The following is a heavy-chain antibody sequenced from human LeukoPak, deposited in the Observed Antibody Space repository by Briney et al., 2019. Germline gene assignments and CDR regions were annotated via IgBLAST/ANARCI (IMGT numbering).Heavy chain of an antibody. J-gene: IGHJ3*02. Sequence: GGSLRLSCAVSGFTFDDYAMHWVRQAPGKGLEWVSGISWNSGSIGYADSVKGRFTISRDNAKNSLYLQMNSLRAEDMALYYCAKEEVLSNAFDIWGQGTMVTVSS. V-gene: IGHV3-9*03. CDR3: AKEEVLSNAFDI. CDR2: ISWNSGSI. CDR1: GFTFDDYA. D-gene: IGHD4/OR15-4a*01.